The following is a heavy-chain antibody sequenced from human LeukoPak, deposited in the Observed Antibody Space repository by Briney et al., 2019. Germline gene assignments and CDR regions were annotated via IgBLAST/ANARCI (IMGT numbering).Heavy chain of an antibody. V-gene: IGHV3-53*01. Sequence: PGGSLRLSCAASGFNVSSNYMSWVRQAPGKGLEWVSVIYSGGSTYYADSVKGRFTISRDNSKNTLYLQMNSLRAEDTAVYYCARAYSSSFWYFDYWGQGTLVTVSS. J-gene: IGHJ4*02. CDR1: GFNVSSNY. D-gene: IGHD6-13*01. CDR2: IYSGGST. CDR3: ARAYSSSFWYFDY.